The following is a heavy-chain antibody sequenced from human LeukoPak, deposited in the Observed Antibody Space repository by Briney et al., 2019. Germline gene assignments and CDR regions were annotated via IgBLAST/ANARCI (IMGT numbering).Heavy chain of an antibody. CDR2: INHSGST. V-gene: IGHV4-34*01. CDR3: ARDYAARRYYFDY. J-gene: IGHJ4*02. D-gene: IGHD6-6*01. CDR1: GGSFSGYY. Sequence: SETLSLTCAVYGGSFSGYYWSWIRQPPGKGLEWIGEINHSGSTNYNPSLQSRVTISVDTSKNQFSLKLSSVTAADTAVYYCARDYAARRYYFDYWGQGTLVTVSS.